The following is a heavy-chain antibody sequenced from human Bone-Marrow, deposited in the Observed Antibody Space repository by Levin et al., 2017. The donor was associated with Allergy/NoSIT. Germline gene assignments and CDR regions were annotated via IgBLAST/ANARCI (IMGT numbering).Heavy chain of an antibody. J-gene: IGHJ4*02. V-gene: IGHV1-69*13. D-gene: IGHD2-15*01. CDR2: IIPIFGTA. CDR3: ARVGRYCSGGSCYFYFDY. CDR1: GGTFSSYA. Sequence: SVKVSCKASGGTFSSYAISWVRQAPGQGLEWMGGIIPIFGTANYAQKFQGRVTITADESTSTAYMELSSLRSEDTAVYYCARVGRYCSGGSCYFYFDYWGQGTLVTVSS.